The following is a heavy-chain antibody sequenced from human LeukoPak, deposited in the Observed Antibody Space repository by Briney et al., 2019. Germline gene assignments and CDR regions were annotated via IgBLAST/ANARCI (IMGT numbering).Heavy chain of an antibody. CDR3: AELGITMIGGV. Sequence: GGSLRLSCAASGFTFSTYGMTWVRQAPGKGLEWVSAISGSGGSTYYADSVKGRFTISRDNSKNTLYLQMNSLRAEDTAVYYCAELGITMIGGVWGKGTTVTISS. J-gene: IGHJ6*04. CDR1: GFTFSTYG. CDR2: ISGSGGST. D-gene: IGHD3-10*02. V-gene: IGHV3-23*01.